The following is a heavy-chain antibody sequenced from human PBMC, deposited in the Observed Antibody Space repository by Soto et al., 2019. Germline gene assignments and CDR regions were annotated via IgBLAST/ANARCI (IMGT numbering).Heavy chain of an antibody. CDR2: IYYSGST. CDR1: GGSISSGGYY. J-gene: IGHJ2*01. Sequence: SLTCTVSGGSISSGGYYWSWIRQHPGKGLEWIGYIYYSGSTYYNPSLKSRVTISVDTSKNQFSLKLSSVTAADTAVYYCARDSSPWYFDLWGRGTLVTVSS. V-gene: IGHV4-31*03. CDR3: ARDSSPWYFDL.